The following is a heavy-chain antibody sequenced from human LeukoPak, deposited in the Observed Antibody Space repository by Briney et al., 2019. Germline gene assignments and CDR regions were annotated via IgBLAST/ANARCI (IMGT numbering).Heavy chain of an antibody. CDR2: ISSSGSTI. CDR3: ARAILYYDSSGARVGAFDI. J-gene: IGHJ3*02. Sequence: PGGSLRLSCAASGFTFSSYEMNWVRQAPGKGLEWVSYISSSGSTIYYADSVKGRFTISRDNAKNLLYLQMNSLRAEDTAVYYCARAILYYDSSGARVGAFDIWGQGTMVTVSS. D-gene: IGHD3-22*01. CDR1: GFTFSSYE. V-gene: IGHV3-48*03.